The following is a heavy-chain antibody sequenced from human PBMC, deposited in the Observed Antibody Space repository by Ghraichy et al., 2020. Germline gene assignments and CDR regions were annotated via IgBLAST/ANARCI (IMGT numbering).Heavy chain of an antibody. CDR2: IYYSGST. Sequence: SETLSLTCTVSGGSISSYYWSWIRQPPGKGLEWIGYIYYSGSTNYNPSLKSRVTISVDTSKNQFSLKLSSVTAADTAVYYCARLVGYCSGGSCYFDYYYYYYMDVWGKGTTVTVSS. D-gene: IGHD2-15*01. CDR3: ARLVGYCSGGSCYFDYYYYYYMDV. J-gene: IGHJ6*03. V-gene: IGHV4-59*01. CDR1: GGSISSYY.